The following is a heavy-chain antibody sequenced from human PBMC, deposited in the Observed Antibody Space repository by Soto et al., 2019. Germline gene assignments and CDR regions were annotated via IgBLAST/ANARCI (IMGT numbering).Heavy chain of an antibody. V-gene: IGHV3-21*06. CDR3: ARDLGVALATLTLDY. Sequence: PGGSLRLSCTASGLTFSNYPMTWVRQAPGKGLEWVSDITTSSTYRFYADSVKGRFTISRDDAKNSLYLQMNSLRVEDTGVYYCARDLGVALATLTLDYWGQGTLVTVSS. CDR2: ITTSSTYR. J-gene: IGHJ4*02. CDR1: GLTFSNYP. D-gene: IGHD2-15*01.